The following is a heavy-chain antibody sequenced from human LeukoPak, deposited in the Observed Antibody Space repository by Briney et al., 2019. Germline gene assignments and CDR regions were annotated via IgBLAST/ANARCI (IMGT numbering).Heavy chain of an antibody. CDR2: TFDSGST. D-gene: IGHD3-3*01. V-gene: IGHV4-39*02. Sequence: SETLSLTCTVSGGSIRSSYYYWGWIRQPPGKGLEWIGSTFDSGSTYYNPSLKSRVTISVDTSKNQFSLKLSSVTAADTAVYYCARDALYYDFWSGPYYYGMDVWGQGTTVTVSS. J-gene: IGHJ6*02. CDR1: GGSIRSSYYY. CDR3: ARDALYYDFWSGPYYYGMDV.